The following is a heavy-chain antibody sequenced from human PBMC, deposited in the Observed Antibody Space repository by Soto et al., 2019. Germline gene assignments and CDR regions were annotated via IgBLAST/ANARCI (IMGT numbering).Heavy chain of an antibody. V-gene: IGHV4-34*01. CDR1: GGSFSGYY. Sequence: QVQLQQWGAGLLKPSETLSLTCAVYGGSFSGYYWSWIRQPPGKGLEWIGEINHSGSTNYNPSLKGRVTISVDTSKNQFSLKLSSVTAADTAVYYCARGALYDYIWGSYRPYYYYYYMDVWGKGTTVTVSS. CDR2: INHSGST. CDR3: ARGALYDYIWGSYRPYYYYYYMDV. J-gene: IGHJ6*03. D-gene: IGHD3-16*02.